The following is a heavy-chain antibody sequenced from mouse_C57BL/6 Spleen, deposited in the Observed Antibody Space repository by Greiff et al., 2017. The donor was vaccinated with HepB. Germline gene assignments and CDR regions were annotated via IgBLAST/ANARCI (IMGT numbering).Heavy chain of an antibody. CDR2: IDPSDSYT. CDR1: GYTFTSYW. D-gene: IGHD2-3*01. CDR3: ARGADDGAMDY. Sequence: QVQLQQSGAELVMPGASVKLSCKASGYTFTSYWMHWVKQRPGQGLEWIGEIDPSDSYTNYNQKFKGKSTLTVDKSSSTAYMQLSSLTSEDSAVYYCARGADDGAMDYWGQGTSVTVSS. V-gene: IGHV1-69*01. J-gene: IGHJ4*01.